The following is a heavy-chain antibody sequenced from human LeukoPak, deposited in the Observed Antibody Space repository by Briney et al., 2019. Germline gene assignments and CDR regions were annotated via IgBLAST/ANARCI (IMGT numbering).Heavy chain of an antibody. CDR2: INHSGST. D-gene: IGHD2-2*01. CDR1: GGSFSGYY. V-gene: IGHV4-34*01. J-gene: IGHJ5*02. CDR3: ARYPDSEGYCSSTSCQQGAAGNWFDP. Sequence: SETLSLTCAVYGGSFSGYYWSWIRQPPGKGLEWIGEINHSGSTNYNPSLKSRVTKTVDTSKNQFSLKLSSVTAADTAVYYCARYPDSEGYCSSTSCQQGAAGNWFDPWGQGTLVTVSS.